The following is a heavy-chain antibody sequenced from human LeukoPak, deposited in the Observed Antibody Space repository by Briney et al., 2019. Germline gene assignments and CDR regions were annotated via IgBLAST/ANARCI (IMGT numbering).Heavy chain of an antibody. CDR2: INPNSGGT. CDR1: GYTFTGYY. J-gene: IGHJ4*02. V-gene: IGHV1-2*02. Sequence: ASVKVSCKASGYTFTGYYMHWVRQAPGQGLEWLGWINPNSGGTNYAQKFQGRVTMTRDTSISTAYMELSRLRSDDTAVYYCARIFRDGYNYVDYWGQGTLVTVSS. CDR3: ARIFRDGYNYVDY. D-gene: IGHD5-24*01.